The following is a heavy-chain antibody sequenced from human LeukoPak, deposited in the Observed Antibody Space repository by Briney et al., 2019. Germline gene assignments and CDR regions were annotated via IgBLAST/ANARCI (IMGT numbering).Heavy chain of an antibody. CDR1: GGSISSSSYY. V-gene: IGHV3-53*01. CDR3: ARGDTKQENWFDP. Sequence: ETLSLTCTVSGGSISSSSYYWGWIRQPPGKGLEWVSVIYSGGSTYYADSVKGRFTISRDNSKNTLYLQMNSLRAEDTAVYYCARGDTKQENWFDPWGQGTLVTVSS. CDR2: IYSGGST. D-gene: IGHD6-13*01. J-gene: IGHJ5*02.